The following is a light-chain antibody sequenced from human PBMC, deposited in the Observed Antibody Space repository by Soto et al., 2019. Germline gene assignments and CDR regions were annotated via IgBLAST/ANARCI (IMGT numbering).Light chain of an antibody. Sequence: QLVLTQPPSASGTPGQRVAISCSGSSSDIGTNYVYWYQQDPGTAPKLLIYSNDQRPSGVPDRYSASKSGTSASLAISGLRSEDESDYYCASWDDSLNGPVFGTGTKLTVL. CDR2: SND. J-gene: IGLJ1*01. V-gene: IGLV1-47*02. CDR1: SSDIGTNY. CDR3: ASWDDSLNGPV.